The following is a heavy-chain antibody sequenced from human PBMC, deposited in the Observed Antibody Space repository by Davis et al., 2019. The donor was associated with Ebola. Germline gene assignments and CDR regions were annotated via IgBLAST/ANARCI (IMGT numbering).Heavy chain of an antibody. CDR3: ARGAYSSGWNPTYFDY. J-gene: IGHJ4*02. Sequence: ESLKISCAASGFTFSSYWMSWVRQAPGKGLEWVANIKQDGSEKYYVDSVKGRFTISRDNAKNSLYLQMNSLRAEDTAVYYCARGAYSSGWNPTYFDYWGQGTLVTVSS. CDR2: IKQDGSEK. CDR1: GFTFSSYW. V-gene: IGHV3-7*01. D-gene: IGHD6-19*01.